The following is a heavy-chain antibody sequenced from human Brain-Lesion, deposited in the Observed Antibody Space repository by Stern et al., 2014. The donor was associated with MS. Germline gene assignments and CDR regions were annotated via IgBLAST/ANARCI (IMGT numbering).Heavy chain of an antibody. Sequence: QVQLVQAGAEVKKPGASVKGSCKTSGYIFTGYYIHWVRQAPGQGLEWMAWINPNTGGTKYAQKFQGRVTMSRGTSLSTAYGELSSLTSDDTAVYYCARDQRGITIFGVVTDYYYLGMDVWGQGTTVTVSS. CDR2: INPNTGGT. J-gene: IGHJ6*02. V-gene: IGHV1-2*02. CDR1: GYIFTGYY. CDR3: ARDQRGITIFGVVTDYYYLGMDV. D-gene: IGHD3-3*01.